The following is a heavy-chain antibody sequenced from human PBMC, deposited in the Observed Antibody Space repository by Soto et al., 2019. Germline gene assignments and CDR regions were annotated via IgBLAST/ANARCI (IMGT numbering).Heavy chain of an antibody. J-gene: IGHJ4*02. CDR1: GFIFSSYS. CDR2: INSGSTSI. CDR3: ASSASPDAY. D-gene: IGHD1-26*01. V-gene: IGHV3-48*01. Sequence: EVQLVESGGGLVQPGGSLRLSCVASGFIFSSYSMNCVRQAPGKGLEWISYINSGSTSIYYADSVKGRFTISRDNAKNSLYLQMKSLRAEDTAVYYCASSASPDAYWGQGTLVTVSS.